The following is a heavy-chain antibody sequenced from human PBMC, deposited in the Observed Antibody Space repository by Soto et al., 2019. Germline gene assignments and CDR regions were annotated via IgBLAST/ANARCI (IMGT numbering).Heavy chain of an antibody. CDR3: ARGYNYFDSRDYYFDS. Sequence: PSETLSLTCAVYSGSFSGYYWSWIRQTPGKGLEWIGEINHGGGNNYNPSLKSRVTISVDTSKNQFSLRLSSVTAADTAVYSCARGYNYFDSRDYYFDSWGQGTLVTVSS. D-gene: IGHD3-22*01. CDR1: SGSFSGYY. V-gene: IGHV4-34*01. J-gene: IGHJ4*02. CDR2: INHGGGN.